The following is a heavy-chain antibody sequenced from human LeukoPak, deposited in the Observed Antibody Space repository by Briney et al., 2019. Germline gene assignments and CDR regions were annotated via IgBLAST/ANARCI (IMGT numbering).Heavy chain of an antibody. V-gene: IGHV1-8*03. CDR3: ARDYIAVAGDY. CDR2: MNPNSGNT. Sequence: GASVKVSCKASGYTFTSYDINWVRQATGQGLEWMGWMNPNSGNTGYAQKFQGRVTITRNTSISTAYMELSSLRSEDTAVYYCARDYIAVAGDYWGQGTLVTVSS. J-gene: IGHJ4*02. CDR1: GYTFTSYD. D-gene: IGHD6-19*01.